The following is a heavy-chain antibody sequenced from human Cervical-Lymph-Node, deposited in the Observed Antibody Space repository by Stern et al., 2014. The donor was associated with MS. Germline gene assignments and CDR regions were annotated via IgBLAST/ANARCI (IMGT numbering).Heavy chain of an antibody. J-gene: IGHJ6*02. V-gene: IGHV1-69*01. CDR2: ISPICGTP. D-gene: IGHD4-17*01. Sequence: QVQLVQSGAEIKKPGSSVKVSCKASGGTFSSHAINWVRQAPGQGLEWMGGISPICGTPNYAQKFQGRVAVTADDSTTTVYMELSSLRSEDTAVYYCASPTTVTVGAMDVWGQGTTVTVSS. CDR1: GGTFSSHA. CDR3: ASPTTVTVGAMDV.